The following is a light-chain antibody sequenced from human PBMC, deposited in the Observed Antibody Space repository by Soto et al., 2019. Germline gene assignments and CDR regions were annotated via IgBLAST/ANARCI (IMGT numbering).Light chain of an antibody. CDR3: QQYCSSPPK. CDR1: QSVSSNY. CDR2: GAS. Sequence: EIVLTQSPGTLSLSPGERATLSCRASQSVSSNYLAWYQRKPGQAPRLLIYGASSRATGIPDRFSVSGSGTDFTLTITRLEPDDCAVYYCQQYCSSPPKFGRGTKVEIK. J-gene: IGKJ1*01. V-gene: IGKV3-20*01.